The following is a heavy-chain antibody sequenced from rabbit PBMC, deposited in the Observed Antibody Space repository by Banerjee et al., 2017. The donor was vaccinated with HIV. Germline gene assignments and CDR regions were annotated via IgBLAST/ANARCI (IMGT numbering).Heavy chain of an antibody. V-gene: IGHV1S45*01. CDR3: ARDTGSSFSSYGMDL. CDR2: ISTNRGVT. CDR1: GFSFSSSYW. J-gene: IGHJ6*01. Sequence: QEQLEESGGDLVKPEGSLTLTCTASGFSFSSSYWMCWVRQAPEKGLEWIGCISTNRGVTYYATWAKGRFTISRTSSTTVTLQMTSLTVADTATYFCARDTGSSFSSYGMDLWGPGTLVTVS. D-gene: IGHD8-1*01.